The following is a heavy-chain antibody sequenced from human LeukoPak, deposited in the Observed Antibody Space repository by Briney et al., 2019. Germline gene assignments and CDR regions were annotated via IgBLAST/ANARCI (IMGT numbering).Heavy chain of an antibody. D-gene: IGHD6-6*01. CDR3: ARDSGAARWADY. J-gene: IGHJ4*02. CDR2: IWYDGSNK. V-gene: IGHV3-33*01. Sequence: PGGSLTLTCTASGFTFSSYGMRWVRQAPGKGLEWVAGIWYDGSNKYYADSVKGRFTISRDNSKNTLYLQMNSLRAEDTAVYYCARDSGAARWADYWGQGTLVTVSS. CDR1: GFTFSSYG.